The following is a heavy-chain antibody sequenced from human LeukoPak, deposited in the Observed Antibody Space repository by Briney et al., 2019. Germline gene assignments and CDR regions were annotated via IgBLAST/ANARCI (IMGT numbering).Heavy chain of an antibody. CDR2: ISYTGGT. D-gene: IGHD2/OR15-2a*01. J-gene: IGHJ4*02. CDR3: ARLISSHHSFDY. V-gene: IGHV4-39*01. Sequence: PSETLSLTCTVSGDSISSGSFFWSWIRQPPGGDLEYIGSISYTGGTYYNPSLRSRVTISIETSKNQFSLRLRSVTAADTAVFYCARLISSHHSFDYWGQGTLVTVSS. CDR1: GDSISSGSFF.